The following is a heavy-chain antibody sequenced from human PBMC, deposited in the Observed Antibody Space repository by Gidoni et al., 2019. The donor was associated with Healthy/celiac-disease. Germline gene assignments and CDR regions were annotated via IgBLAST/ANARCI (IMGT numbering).Heavy chain of an antibody. CDR2: IYYSGST. CDR3: ASDYYGSETRLNY. V-gene: IGHV4-39*07. D-gene: IGHD3-10*01. J-gene: IGHJ4*02. CDR1: GGSISSSSYY. Sequence: QLQLQESGPGLVKPSETLSLTCTVSGGSISSSSYYWGWIRQPPGKGLEWIGSIYYSGSTYYNPSLKRRVTISVDTSKNQFSLKLSSVTAADTAVYYCASDYYGSETRLNYWGQGTLVTVSS.